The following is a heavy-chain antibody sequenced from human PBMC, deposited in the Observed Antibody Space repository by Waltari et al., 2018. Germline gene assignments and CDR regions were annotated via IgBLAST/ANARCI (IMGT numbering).Heavy chain of an antibody. CDR1: GCTFSSPG. CDR2: IWYDGSNK. J-gene: IGHJ4*02. CDR3: AKAAEFDY. Sequence: QVQLVESGGGVVQPGRSLRLPCAAPGCTFSSPGMHWVRQAPGKGLEWVAVIWYDGSNKYYADSVKGRFTISRDNSKNTLYPQMNSLRAEDTAMYYCAKAAEFDYWGQGTLVTVSS. V-gene: IGHV3-30*18.